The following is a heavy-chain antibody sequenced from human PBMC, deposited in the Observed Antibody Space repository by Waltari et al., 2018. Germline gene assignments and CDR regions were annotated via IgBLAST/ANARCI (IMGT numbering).Heavy chain of an antibody. CDR2: IYYSGST. V-gene: IGHV4-31*03. Sequence: QVQLQESGPGLVKPSPTLSLTCTVSGCSLRRGGYYWRWIRQHPGKGLEWIGYIYYSGSTYYNPALKSRVTISVDTSKNQFSLKLSSVTAADTAVYYCARAPSSGVTIDYWGQGTLVTVSS. CDR1: GCSLRRGGYY. CDR3: ARAPSSGVTIDY. D-gene: IGHD3-10*01. J-gene: IGHJ4*02.